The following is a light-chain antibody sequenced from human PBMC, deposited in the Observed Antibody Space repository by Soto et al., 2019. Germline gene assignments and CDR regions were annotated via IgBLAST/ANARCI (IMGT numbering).Light chain of an antibody. CDR3: QQYGSSPLT. V-gene: IGKV3-20*01. Sequence: EIVLTQSPCTLSFSLLERPTLSCSVSQSASSSYLAWYQQKPGQAPRLLIYGASSRATGIPDRFSGSGSGTDFTLTISRLEPEDFAVYYCQQYGSSPLTFGGGTKVDIK. J-gene: IGKJ4*01. CDR1: QSASSSY. CDR2: GAS.